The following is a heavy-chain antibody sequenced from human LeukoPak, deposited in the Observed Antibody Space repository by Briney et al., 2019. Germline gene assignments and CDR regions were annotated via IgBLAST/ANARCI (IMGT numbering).Heavy chain of an antibody. J-gene: IGHJ4*02. CDR1: GYSFTTYS. CDR2: IHPGDSEP. V-gene: IGHV5-51*01. Sequence: GESLKISCKGSGYSFTTYSIAWVRQMPGKGLEWMGIIHPGDSEPRYSPSFQGQVTISADESIDTAYLQWSSLRASDTAMYYCARPDPWSSSQSTFDYWGQGTLVTVSS. CDR3: ARPDPWSSSQSTFDY. D-gene: IGHD6-13*01.